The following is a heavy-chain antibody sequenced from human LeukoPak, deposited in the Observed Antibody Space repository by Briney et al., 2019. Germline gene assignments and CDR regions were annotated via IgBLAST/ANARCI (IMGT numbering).Heavy chain of an antibody. CDR2: MNPNGGNT. CDR3: ARGSVPATAGWFDP. V-gene: IGHV1-8*01. J-gene: IGHJ5*02. Sequence: ASVKVSCKASGYTFTSYDINWVRQATGQGLEWMGWMNPNGGNTGYAQKFQGRVTMTRNTSISTAYMELSSLRSEDTAVYYCARGSVPATAGWFDPWGQGTLVTVSS. CDR1: GYTFTSYD. D-gene: IGHD2-2*01.